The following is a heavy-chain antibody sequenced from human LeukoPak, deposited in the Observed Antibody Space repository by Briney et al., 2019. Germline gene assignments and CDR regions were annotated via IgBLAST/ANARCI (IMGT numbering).Heavy chain of an antibody. D-gene: IGHD6-19*01. V-gene: IGHV4-39*01. CDR1: GGSISSSSYY. Sequence: SETLSLTCTVSGGSISSSSYYWGWIRQPPGKGLEWIGSIYYSGSTYYNPSLKSRVTISVDTSKNQFSLKLSSVTAADTAVYYCARVLSSGWYSIDAFDIWGQGTMVTVSS. CDR3: ARVLSSGWYSIDAFDI. CDR2: IYYSGST. J-gene: IGHJ3*02.